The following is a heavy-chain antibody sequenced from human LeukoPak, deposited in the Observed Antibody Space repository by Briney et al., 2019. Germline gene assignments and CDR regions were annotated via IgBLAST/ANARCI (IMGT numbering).Heavy chain of an antibody. V-gene: IGHV1-69*13. CDR1: GGTFSSYA. Sequence: SVKVSCKASGGTFSSYAISWVRQAPGQGLEWMGGIIPIFGTANYAQKFQGRVTITADESTSTAYMELSSLRSEDTAVYYCARGSGSYQPSLHYYYYYGMDVWGQGTTVTVSS. CDR2: IIPIFGTA. J-gene: IGHJ6*02. D-gene: IGHD1-26*01. CDR3: ARGSGSYQPSLHYYYYYGMDV.